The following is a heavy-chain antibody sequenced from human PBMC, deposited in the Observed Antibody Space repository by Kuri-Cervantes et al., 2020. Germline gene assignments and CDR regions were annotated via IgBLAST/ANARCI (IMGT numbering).Heavy chain of an antibody. V-gene: IGHV4-4*07. Sequence: SDTLSLTFTVPGGPIISYYWSWIRQPAGKGLAWIGRIYTSGSTNYNPSVKSRVTMSVDTSKNQFSLKLGSVTAADTAVYYCPRDDYYGAGSYYSSYYYYGMDVWGQGTTVTVSS. CDR3: PRDDYYGAGSYYSSYYYYGMDV. CDR2: IYTSGST. J-gene: IGHJ6*02. D-gene: IGHD3-10*01. CDR1: GGPIISYY.